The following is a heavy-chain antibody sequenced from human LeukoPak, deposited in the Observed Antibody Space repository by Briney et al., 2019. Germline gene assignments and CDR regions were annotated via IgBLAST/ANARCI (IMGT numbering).Heavy chain of an antibody. V-gene: IGHV1-69*06. CDR1: GGTFSSYA. J-gene: IGHJ4*02. CDR2: IIPIFGTA. D-gene: IGHD2-2*03. CDR3: ARDGYCSSTSCYEFDY. Sequence: SVKVSCKASGGTFSSYATSWVRQAPGQGLEWMGGIIPIFGTANYAQKFQGRVTITADKSTSTAYMELSSLRSDDTAVYYCARDGYCSSTSCYEFDYWGQGTLVTVSS.